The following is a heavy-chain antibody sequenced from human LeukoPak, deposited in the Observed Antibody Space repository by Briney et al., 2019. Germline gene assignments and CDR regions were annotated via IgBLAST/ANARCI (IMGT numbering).Heavy chain of an antibody. D-gene: IGHD2-21*02. CDR3: ARDLQCGGDCHYDALDI. V-gene: IGHV3-7*01. CDR1: GFTFSSYA. CDR2: IKKDGSEK. J-gene: IGHJ3*02. Sequence: GTSLRLSCAASGFTFSSYAIHWVRQAPGKGLEWVANIKKDGSEKYYVDSVRGRFTISRDNAKNSLYLQMNSLRAEDTAVYYCARDLQCGGDCHYDALDIWGQGTMVIVSS.